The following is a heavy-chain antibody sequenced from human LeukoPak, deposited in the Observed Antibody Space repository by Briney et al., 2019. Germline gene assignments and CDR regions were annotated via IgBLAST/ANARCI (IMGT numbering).Heavy chain of an antibody. CDR2: ISGSGDSK. J-gene: IGHJ4*02. V-gene: IGHV3-23*01. CDR3: ATSPVAKYDY. Sequence: SWGSLRLSCAASGFTFINYAMTWVRQAPGKGLEWVSAISGSGDSKFNADSVKVRFTISRDNSKNTLYLQMNSLRAEDTALYYCATSPVAKYDYWGQGTLVAVSS. CDR1: GFTFINYA.